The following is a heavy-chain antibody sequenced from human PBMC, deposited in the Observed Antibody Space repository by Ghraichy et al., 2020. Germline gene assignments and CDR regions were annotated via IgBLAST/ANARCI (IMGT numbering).Heavy chain of an antibody. D-gene: IGHD3-22*01. J-gene: IGHJ3*02. V-gene: IGHV3-15*01. CDR1: GFTFSNAW. CDR2: IKSKTDGGTT. CDR3: TTDPGITMIVVVHAFDI. Sequence: GESLNISCAASGFTFSNAWMSWVRQAPGKGLEWVGRIKSKTDGGTTDYAAPVKGRFTISRDDSKNTLYLQMNSLKTEDTAVYYCTTDPGITMIVVVHAFDIWGQGTMVTVSS.